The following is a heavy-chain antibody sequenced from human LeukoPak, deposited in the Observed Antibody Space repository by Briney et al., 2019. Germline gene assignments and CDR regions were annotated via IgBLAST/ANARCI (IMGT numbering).Heavy chain of an antibody. J-gene: IGHJ4*02. V-gene: IGHV3-11*06. Sequence: GGSLRLSCAASGFTFSDYYMSWIRKAPGKGLEWVSYISSSSSYTNYADSVKGRFTISRDNAKNSLYLQMNSLRAEDTAVYYCAARRSYDILTGYYLWGQGTLVTVSS. CDR3: AARRSYDILTGYYL. CDR1: GFTFSDYY. D-gene: IGHD3-9*01. CDR2: ISSSSSYT.